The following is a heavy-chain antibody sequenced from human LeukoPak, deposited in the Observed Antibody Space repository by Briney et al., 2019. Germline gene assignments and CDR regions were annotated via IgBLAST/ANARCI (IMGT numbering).Heavy chain of an antibody. V-gene: IGHV1-2*02. D-gene: IGHD3-10*01. Sequence: GASAKVSCKASGYTFIGYYMHWVRQAPGQGLEWMGWINPNSGVTNFAQRFQGRVTVTRDTSISTVYMELSGLRSDDTAIYYCARILVRGGNWFDPWGQGTLVTVSS. J-gene: IGHJ5*02. CDR2: INPNSGVT. CDR1: GYTFIGYY. CDR3: ARILVRGGNWFDP.